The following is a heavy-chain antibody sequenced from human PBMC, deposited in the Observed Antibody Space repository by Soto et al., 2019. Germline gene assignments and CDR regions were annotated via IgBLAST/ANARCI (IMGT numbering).Heavy chain of an antibody. CDR2: ISGDGKST. Sequence: PGGALRLSCSASGFTFGIYWSHWVRQAPGKGLVWVSRISGDGKSTTYADSVRGRFTISRDNAKNSVYLQINSLRAEDTAVYFCARDCSGGSCYPGMDVLGQGTTVTVSS. D-gene: IGHD2-15*01. CDR3: ARDCSGGSCYPGMDV. V-gene: IGHV3-74*01. CDR1: GFTFGIYW. J-gene: IGHJ6*02.